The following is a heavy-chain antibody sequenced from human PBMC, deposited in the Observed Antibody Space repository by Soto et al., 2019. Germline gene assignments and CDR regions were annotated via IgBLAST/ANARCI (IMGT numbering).Heavy chain of an antibody. V-gene: IGHV1-69*13. CDR2: IIPIFGTA. Sequence: SVKVSCKASPATFTSSAISWVRQAPGQGLEWMGGIIPIFGTANYAQKFQGRVTITADESTSTAYMELSSLRSEDTAVYYCARDKWYRGDSYAFDIWGQGTMVTVSS. CDR3: ARDKWYRGDSYAFDI. J-gene: IGHJ3*02. D-gene: IGHD1-26*01. CDR1: PATFTSSA.